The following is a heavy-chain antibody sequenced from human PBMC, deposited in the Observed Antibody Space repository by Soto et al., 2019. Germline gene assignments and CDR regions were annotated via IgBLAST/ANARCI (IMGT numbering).Heavy chain of an antibody. CDR2: IYYSGST. D-gene: IGHD5-12*01. J-gene: IGHJ4*02. Sequence: PSETLSLTCTFSGGSIRSYYWSWIRQPPGKGLEWIGYIYYSGSTNYNPSLKSRVTISVDTSKNQFSLKLSSVTAADTAVYYCASFGDDSGYDYWGQGTLVTVSS. V-gene: IGHV4-59*01. CDR3: ASFGDDSGYDY. CDR1: GGSIRSYY.